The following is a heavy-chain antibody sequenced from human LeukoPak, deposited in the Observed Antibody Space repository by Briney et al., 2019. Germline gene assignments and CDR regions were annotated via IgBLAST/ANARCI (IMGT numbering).Heavy chain of an antibody. D-gene: IGHD3-10*01. V-gene: IGHV3-48*03. CDR1: GFTFRIYE. Sequence: GGSLRLSCAASGFTFRIYEMNWVRQAPGKGLEWVSYISSSGSNVYYADSLKGRFTISRDNAKNSLYLQINSLRAEDTAVYYCARGYYGSGSYYPDYWGQGTLVTVSS. J-gene: IGHJ4*02. CDR2: ISSSGSNV. CDR3: ARGYYGSGSYYPDY.